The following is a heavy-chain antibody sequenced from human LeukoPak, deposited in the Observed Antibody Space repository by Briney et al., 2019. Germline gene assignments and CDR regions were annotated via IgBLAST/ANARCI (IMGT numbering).Heavy chain of an antibody. CDR3: ARCTNPNWFDL. D-gene: IGHD1-1*01. Sequence: PSETLSLTCTVSGGSISSSSYYWSWIRQPPGKGLEWIGYIYYSGSTNYNPSLKSRVTISVDTPKNQFSLKLSSVTAADTAVYYCARCTNPNWFDLWGQGTLVTVSS. CDR2: IYYSGST. CDR1: GGSISSSSYY. J-gene: IGHJ5*02. V-gene: IGHV4-61*05.